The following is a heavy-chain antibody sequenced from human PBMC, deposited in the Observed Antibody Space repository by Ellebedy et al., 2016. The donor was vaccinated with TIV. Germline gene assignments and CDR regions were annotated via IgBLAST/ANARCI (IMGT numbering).Heavy chain of an antibody. CDR3: VRVSNVYEYDSITP. Sequence: ASVKVSCXTSGYTFTNYDINWVRQATGQGLEWMGWMNPSSGDTGSAQKFQGRITMTRDTSISTAYMELSSLRSEDTAVYYCVRVSNVYEYDSITPWGQGTLVTVSS. V-gene: IGHV1-8*01. J-gene: IGHJ4*02. CDR2: MNPSSGDT. CDR1: GYTFTNYD. D-gene: IGHD3-22*01.